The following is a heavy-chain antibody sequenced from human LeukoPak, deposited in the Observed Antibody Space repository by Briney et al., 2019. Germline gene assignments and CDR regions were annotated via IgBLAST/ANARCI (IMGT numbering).Heavy chain of an antibody. V-gene: IGHV3-7*01. CDR1: GLTFTKYW. D-gene: IGHD1-26*01. CDR3: TRDTIGSLDY. Sequence: PGGSLRLSCAASGLTFTKYWMHWVRQAPGKGLEWVANIKQDGSTKHYADSLKGRFTISRDNPKNSLFLQMNNLRADDTAIYYCTRDTIGSLDYWGQGILVTVAS. J-gene: IGHJ4*02. CDR2: IKQDGSTK.